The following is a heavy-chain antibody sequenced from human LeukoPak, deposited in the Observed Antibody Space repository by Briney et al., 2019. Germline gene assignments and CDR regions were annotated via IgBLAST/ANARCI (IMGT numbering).Heavy chain of an antibody. J-gene: IGHJ3*02. CDR2: ISGSGGST. CDR1: GFTFSSYA. CDR3: AKAAYYYDSSGYGYGFLGAFDI. V-gene: IGHV3-23*01. D-gene: IGHD3-22*01. Sequence: PGGSLRLSCAASGFTFSSYAMSWVRQAPGKGLEWVSAISGSGGSTHYADSVKGRFTISRDNSKNTLYLQMNSLRAEDTAVYYCAKAAYYYDSSGYGYGFLGAFDIWGQGTMVTVSS.